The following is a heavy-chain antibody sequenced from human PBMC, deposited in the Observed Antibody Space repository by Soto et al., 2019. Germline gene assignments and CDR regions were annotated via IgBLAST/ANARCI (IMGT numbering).Heavy chain of an antibody. CDR3: ARGEQYSGRIFDY. J-gene: IGHJ4*01. V-gene: IGHV6-1*01. D-gene: IGHD1-26*01. Sequence: SQTLSHPCAITGDSVSSNSAGWSWVRPSPSRGLEWLGRTYYRSKWYYEYAVSVRGRITINPDTSKNQYSLQLNSVTPEDTAVYFCARGEQYSGRIFDYWGQGTLVTVSA. CDR2: TYYRSKWYY. CDR1: GDSVSSNSAG.